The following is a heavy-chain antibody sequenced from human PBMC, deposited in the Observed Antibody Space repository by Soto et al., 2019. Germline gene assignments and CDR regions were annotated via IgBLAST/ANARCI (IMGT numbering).Heavy chain of an antibody. CDR3: ARDLGGPDY. CDR1: GFTLSAYW. J-gene: IGHJ4*02. Sequence: SLRLSCAASGFTLSAYWMHWVRQAPGRGLEWVSRLSSDGFGTAYADSVKGRFHISRDNARNTLFLQMNGLRAEDTAVYYCARDLGGPDYWGRGALATVSS. D-gene: IGHD3-16*01. CDR2: LSSDGFGT. V-gene: IGHV3-74*03.